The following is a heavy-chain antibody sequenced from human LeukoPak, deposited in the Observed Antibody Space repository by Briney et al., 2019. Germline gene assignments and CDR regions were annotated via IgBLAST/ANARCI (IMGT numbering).Heavy chain of an antibody. CDR3: ARKDVYYYYGMDV. J-gene: IGHJ6*02. Sequence: GGSLRLSCAASGFTFSSYSMNWVRQAPGKGLEWVSSISSSSSYIYYADSVKGRFTISRDNAKNSLYLQMNSLRTEDTAVYYCARKDVYYYYGMDVWGQGTTVTVSS. CDR1: GFTFSSYS. V-gene: IGHV3-21*01. CDR2: ISSSSSYI.